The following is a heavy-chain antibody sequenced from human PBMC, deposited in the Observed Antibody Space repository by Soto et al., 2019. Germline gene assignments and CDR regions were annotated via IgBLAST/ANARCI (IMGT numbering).Heavy chain of an antibody. J-gene: IGHJ4*02. CDR1: GFIFHTHA. Sequence: PGGSLRLSCAASGFIFHTHAMHWVRQAPGKGLEWVAMIWADEHNKEYLDSVKGRFTISRDNSKDTVFLQMDSLRVEDTAVYYCARDEYYDSSGYGTFDYWGQGTLVTVSS. CDR2: IWADEHNK. D-gene: IGHD3-22*01. CDR3: ARDEYYDSSGYGTFDY. V-gene: IGHV3-33*01.